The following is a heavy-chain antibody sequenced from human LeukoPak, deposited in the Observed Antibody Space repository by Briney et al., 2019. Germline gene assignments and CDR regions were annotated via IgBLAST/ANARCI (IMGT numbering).Heavy chain of an antibody. V-gene: IGHV4-4*02. D-gene: IGHD3-3*01. CDR1: GGSVINTNW. CDR2: VHLDGRT. Sequence: QSSETLSLTCGVSGGSVINTNWWPWVRQPPGKGLEWIGEVHLDGRTNYNPSLESRLTMSVDVSENQVSLKLTSVTAADTAVYYCAREGGFYRPLDYSGQGTLVTVSS. CDR3: AREGGFYRPLDY. J-gene: IGHJ4*02.